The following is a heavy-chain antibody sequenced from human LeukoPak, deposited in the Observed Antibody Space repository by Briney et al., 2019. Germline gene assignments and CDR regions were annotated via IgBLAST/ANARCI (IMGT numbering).Heavy chain of an antibody. D-gene: IGHD3-22*01. CDR3: ARVVGGYYVKYGYYFDY. Sequence: GGSLRLSCAASGFTVSSNYISWVRQAPGKGLEWVSVIYSGGSTYYADSVKGRFTISRHNSKNTLYLQMNSLRAEDTAVYYCARVVGGYYVKYGYYFDYWGQGTLVTVSS. CDR1: GFTVSSNY. J-gene: IGHJ4*02. V-gene: IGHV3-53*04. CDR2: IYSGGST.